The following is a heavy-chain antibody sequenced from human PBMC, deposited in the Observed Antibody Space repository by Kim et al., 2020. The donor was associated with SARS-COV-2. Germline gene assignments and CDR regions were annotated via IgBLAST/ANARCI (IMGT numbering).Heavy chain of an antibody. Sequence: YAPEFQGRVSMTRDTSTNTAYMELTNLRSEDTAIYFCATKFGHGAYPLHYWGQGTLVTVSS. D-gene: IGHD3-16*01. V-gene: IGHV1-8*01. CDR3: ATKFGHGAYPLHY. J-gene: IGHJ4*02.